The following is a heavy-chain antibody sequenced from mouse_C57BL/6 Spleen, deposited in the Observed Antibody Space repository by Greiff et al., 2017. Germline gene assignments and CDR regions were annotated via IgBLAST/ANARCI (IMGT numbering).Heavy chain of an antibody. J-gene: IGHJ4*01. D-gene: IGHD2-3*01. CDR1: GYSITSGYY. CDR2: ISYDGSN. V-gene: IGHV3-6*01. Sequence: EVQLVESGPGLVKPSQSLSLTCSVTGYSITSGYYWNWIRQFPGNKLEWMGYISYDGSNNYNPSLKNRISITRDTSKNQFFLKLNSVTTEDTATYYCAREPGYYEGDAMDYWGQGTSVTVSS. CDR3: AREPGYYEGDAMDY.